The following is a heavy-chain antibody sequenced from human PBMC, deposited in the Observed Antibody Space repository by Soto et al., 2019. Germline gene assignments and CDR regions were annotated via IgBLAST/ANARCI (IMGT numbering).Heavy chain of an antibody. CDR1: GGTISRYY. CDR3: ARVQRRYCDILTGYKYYYYYGMDV. J-gene: IGHJ6*02. D-gene: IGHD3-9*01. Sequence: PSETLSLTCTVSGGTISRYYWSWIRQPPGKGLEWIGYMYNTGSTDYNPSLKSRVTISVDRSKNQFSLKPSSVTAADTAVYYCARVQRRYCDILTGYKYYYYYGMDVWGQGTTVTVSS. V-gene: IGHV4-59*12. CDR2: MYNTGST.